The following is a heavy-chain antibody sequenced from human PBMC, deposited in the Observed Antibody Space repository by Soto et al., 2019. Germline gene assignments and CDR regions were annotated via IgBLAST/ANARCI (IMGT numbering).Heavy chain of an antibody. CDR2: IYYSGST. Sequence: SETLSLTCTVSGGSISSGGYYWSWIRQHPGKGLEWIGYIYYSGSTYYNPSLKSRVTISVDTSKNQFSLKLSSVTAADTAVYYRARRLAVDNWFDPWGQGTLVTVSS. D-gene: IGHD3-3*02. J-gene: IGHJ5*02. CDR3: ARRLAVDNWFDP. V-gene: IGHV4-31*03. CDR1: GGSISSGGYY.